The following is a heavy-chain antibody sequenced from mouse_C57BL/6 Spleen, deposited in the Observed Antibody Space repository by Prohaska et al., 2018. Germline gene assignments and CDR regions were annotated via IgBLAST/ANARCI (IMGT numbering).Heavy chain of an antibody. CDR3: ARSITTVPWFAY. CDR2: IYPGDGDT. D-gene: IGHD1-1*01. Sequence: AGKGLEWIGRIYPGDGDTNYNGKFKGKATLTADKSSSTAYMQLSSLTSEDSAVYFCARSITTVPWFAYCGQGTLVTVSA. V-gene: IGHV1-82*01. J-gene: IGHJ3*01.